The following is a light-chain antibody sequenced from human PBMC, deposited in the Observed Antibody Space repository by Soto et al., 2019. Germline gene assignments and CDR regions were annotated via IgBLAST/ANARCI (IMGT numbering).Light chain of an antibody. J-gene: IGKJ1*01. V-gene: IGKV3-15*01. CDR1: ESIGSN. CDR3: QQYDDWPPWT. CDR2: GAS. Sequence: EIVMTQSPATLSVSPGERVTLSCRASESIGSNLAWYQQNPGQAPRLLMYGASTRATGIPARFSGSESGTEFTLTISSLQSEDFAVYYCQQYDDWPPWTFGQGTKVEIK.